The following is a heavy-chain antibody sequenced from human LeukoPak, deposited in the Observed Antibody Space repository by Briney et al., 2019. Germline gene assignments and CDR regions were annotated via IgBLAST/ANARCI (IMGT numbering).Heavy chain of an antibody. V-gene: IGHV3-43*02. CDR1: GFTFDDYA. Sequence: GGSLRLSCAASGFTFDDYAMHWVRQAPGKGLDWVSLISGDGGSTYYADSVKGRFTISRDNSKNSLYLQMNSLRTEDTALYYCAKGSGSYYYYYGMDVWGQGTTVTVSS. D-gene: IGHD1-26*01. CDR3: AKGSGSYYYYYGMDV. CDR2: ISGDGGST. J-gene: IGHJ6*02.